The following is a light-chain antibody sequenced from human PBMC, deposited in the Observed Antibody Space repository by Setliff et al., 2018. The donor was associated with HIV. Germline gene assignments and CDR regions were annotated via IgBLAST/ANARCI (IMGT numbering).Light chain of an antibody. CDR2: EVT. J-gene: IGLJ2*01. CDR3: SSYTSSSIVV. CDR1: STNVGKYDF. Sequence: QSVLTQPASVSGSPGQSITISCTGNSTNVGKYDFVSWYRQDPGKAPELAIYEVTKRPSGVSNRFSGSKSGNTASLTISGLQTDDEADYFCSSYTSSSIVVFGGGTKVTVL. V-gene: IGLV2-14*02.